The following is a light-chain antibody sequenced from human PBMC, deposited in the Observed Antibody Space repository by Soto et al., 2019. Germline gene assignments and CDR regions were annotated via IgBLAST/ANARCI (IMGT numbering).Light chain of an antibody. J-gene: IGKJ5*01. CDR2: DAS. CDR1: QSLTSSY. Sequence: EIVLTQSPGTLSLSPGERATLSCRASQSLTSSYLAWYQQKPGQAPRLLIYDASSRATGIPDRFTGSGSGTDFTLTISRLEPEDFAVYYCQQYGSSPITFGQGTRLEIK. V-gene: IGKV3-20*01. CDR3: QQYGSSPIT.